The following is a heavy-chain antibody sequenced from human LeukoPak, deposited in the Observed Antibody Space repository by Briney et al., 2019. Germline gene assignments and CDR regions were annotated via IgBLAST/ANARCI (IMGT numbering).Heavy chain of an antibody. CDR3: ARFDGGFDS. CDR1: GFTFKSFV. V-gene: IGHV3-21*05. CDR2: ISKRSGHI. D-gene: IGHD3-9*01. J-gene: IGHJ4*02. Sequence: PGGSLRLSCAASGFTFKSFVMGWVRRAPGRGLEWVSYISKRSGHIYHTDSVEGRFTTSRDNANDSLYLQMNNLRVEDTAIYFCARFDGGFDSWGQGTLVTVSS.